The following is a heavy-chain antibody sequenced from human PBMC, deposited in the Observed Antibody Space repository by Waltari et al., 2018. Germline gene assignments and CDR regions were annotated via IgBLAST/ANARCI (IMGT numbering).Heavy chain of an antibody. V-gene: IGHV3-72*01. CDR2: TRDKANGHTT. Sequence: EVQLVESGGGLVQPGGSLRLSCAASGFIFSDHYMDWIRPAPGKGLEWVARTRDKANGHTTEYVASVKGRFTVSRDDSKNSLYLQMNSLKTEDTALYYCVRSKAGAGNFDYWGQGTLVTVSS. CDR1: GFIFSDHY. D-gene: IGHD1-26*01. CDR3: VRSKAGAGNFDY. J-gene: IGHJ4*02.